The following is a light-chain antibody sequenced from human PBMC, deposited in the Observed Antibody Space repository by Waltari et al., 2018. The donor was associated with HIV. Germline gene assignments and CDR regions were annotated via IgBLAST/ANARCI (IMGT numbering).Light chain of an antibody. CDR3: QQYNSWPAIT. CDR2: GAS. J-gene: IGKJ5*01. CDR1: HIVSGN. Sequence: VMTQSPATLSLSPGERASHIVSGNLAWYQQTPGQAPRLVIYGASTRATGIPARFSGSGSGTEFTLTINGLQSEDFALYYCQQYNSWPAITFGQGTRLEI. V-gene: IGKV3-15*01.